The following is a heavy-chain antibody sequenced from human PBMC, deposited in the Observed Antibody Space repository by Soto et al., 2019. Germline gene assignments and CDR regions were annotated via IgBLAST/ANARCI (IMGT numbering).Heavy chain of an antibody. V-gene: IGHV3-30-3*01. CDR2: ISYDGSNK. CDR3: ARDKSPYSSGWHNRHFDY. J-gene: IGHJ4*02. CDR1: GFTFNSYA. Sequence: QVQLVESGGGVVQPGRSLRLSCAASGFTFNSYAMHWVRQAPGKGLEWVAVISYDGSNKYYADSVKGRFTISRDNSKNTLYLQMNSLRAEDTAVYYCARDKSPYSSGWHNRHFDYWGQGTLVTVSS. D-gene: IGHD6-19*01.